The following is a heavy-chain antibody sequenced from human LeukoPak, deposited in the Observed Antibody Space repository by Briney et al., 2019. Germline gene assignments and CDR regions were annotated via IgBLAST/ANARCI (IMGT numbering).Heavy chain of an antibody. CDR1: GYSFTSYG. D-gene: IGHD6-13*01. CDR3: ARQPYSSSWYGAFDI. Sequence: GESLKISCKGSGYSFTSYGIGWVRQMPGKGLEWMGIIYPGDSDTRYSPSFQGQVTISADKSISTAYLQWSSLKASDTAMYYCARQPYSSSWYGAFDIWGQGTMVTVSS. CDR2: IYPGDSDT. J-gene: IGHJ3*02. V-gene: IGHV5-51*01.